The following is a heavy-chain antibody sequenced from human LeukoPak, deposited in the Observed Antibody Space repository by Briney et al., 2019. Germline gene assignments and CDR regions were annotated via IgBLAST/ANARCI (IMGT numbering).Heavy chain of an antibody. CDR3: ARPHTVLYNWFDP. CDR2: INPNSGGT. CDR1: GCTFTGYY. Sequence: ASVKVSCKASGCTFTGYYIHWVRQAPGQGLEWMGRINPNSGGTNYAQKFQGRVTMTRDTSISTAYMELSRLRSDDTAVYYCARPHTVLYNWFDPWGQGTLVTVSS. D-gene: IGHD4-11*01. J-gene: IGHJ5*02. V-gene: IGHV1-2*06.